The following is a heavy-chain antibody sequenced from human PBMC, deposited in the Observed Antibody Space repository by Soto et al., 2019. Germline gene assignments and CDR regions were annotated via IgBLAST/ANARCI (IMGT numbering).Heavy chain of an antibody. CDR3: ARVESGVRGAYYYGMDV. J-gene: IGHJ6*02. D-gene: IGHD3-10*01. Sequence: SVKVSCKASGGTFSSYAISWVRQAPGQGLEWMGGIIPIFGTANYAQKLQGRVTITADESTSTAYMELNSLRSEDTAVYYCARVESGVRGAYYYGMDVWGQGTTVTVSS. CDR2: IIPIFGTA. CDR1: GGTFSSYA. V-gene: IGHV1-69*13.